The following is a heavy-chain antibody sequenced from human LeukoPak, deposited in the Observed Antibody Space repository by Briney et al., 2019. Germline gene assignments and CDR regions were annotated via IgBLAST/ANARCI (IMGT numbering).Heavy chain of an antibody. Sequence: GESLKISCKGSEYSFATYWIGWVRPMPGQGLEWMGIIFPGDADTRYSPSFQGQVTISADKSISTAYLQWSSLKASDTAIYYCASKYCSGGNCYFDYWGQGTLVTVSS. CDR1: EYSFATYW. V-gene: IGHV5-51*01. D-gene: IGHD2-15*01. CDR2: IFPGDADT. J-gene: IGHJ4*02. CDR3: ASKYCSGGNCYFDY.